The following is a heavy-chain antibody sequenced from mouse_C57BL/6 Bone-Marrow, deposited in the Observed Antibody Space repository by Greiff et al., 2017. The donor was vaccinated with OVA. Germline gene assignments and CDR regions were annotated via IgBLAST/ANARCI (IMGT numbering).Heavy chain of an antibody. CDR3: ARGNGSVAPYYYAMDY. V-gene: IGHV1-47*01. Sequence: VQLQQSGAELVKPGASVKMSCKASGYTFTTYPIEWMKQNHGKSLEWIGNFHPYNDDTKYNEKFKGKATLTVEKSSSTVYLELSRLTSDDSAVYYCARGNGSVAPYYYAMDYWGQGTSVTVSS. CDR2: FHPYNDDT. J-gene: IGHJ4*01. D-gene: IGHD1-1*01. CDR1: GYTFTTYP.